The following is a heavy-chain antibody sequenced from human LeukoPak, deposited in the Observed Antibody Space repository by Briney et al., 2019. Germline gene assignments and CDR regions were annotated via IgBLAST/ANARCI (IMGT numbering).Heavy chain of an antibody. J-gene: IGHJ4*02. D-gene: IGHD3-22*01. CDR2: IYHSGST. V-gene: IGHV4-4*02. CDR1: GVSISSSNW. Sequence: PSETLSLTCAVSGVSISSSNWWSWVRQPPGKGLEWIGEIYHSGSTNYNPSLKSRVTISVDKSKNQFSLKLSSVTAADTAVYYCARVRSSGYYYFDYWGQGTLVTVSS. CDR3: ARVRSSGYYYFDY.